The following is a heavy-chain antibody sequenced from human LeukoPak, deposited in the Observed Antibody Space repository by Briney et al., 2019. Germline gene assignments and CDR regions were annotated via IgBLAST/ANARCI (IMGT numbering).Heavy chain of an antibody. D-gene: IGHD6-13*01. V-gene: IGHV1-18*01. Sequence: ASVKVSCKASGYTFTSYGISWVRQAPGQGLEWMGWISAYNGNTNYAQKLQGRVTMTTDTSTSTAYMELRSLRSDDTAVYYCARGDSSWYERYYFDYWGQGTLVTVSS. CDR1: GYTFTSYG. CDR2: ISAYNGNT. CDR3: ARGDSSWYERYYFDY. J-gene: IGHJ4*02.